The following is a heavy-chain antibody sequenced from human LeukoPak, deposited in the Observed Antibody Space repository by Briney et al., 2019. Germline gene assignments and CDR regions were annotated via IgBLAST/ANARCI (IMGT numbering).Heavy chain of an antibody. CDR1: GFPFSSYW. Sequence: GGSLRLPCAPSGFPFSSYWMSWVRRAPGKGREWVANIKQDGSEKYYVDSVKGRFTITRDNAKNSLYLQMNSLRAEDTAVYYCARFVYDAFDIWGQGTMVTVSS. V-gene: IGHV3-7*01. CDR2: IKQDGSEK. J-gene: IGHJ3*02. CDR3: ARFVYDAFDI.